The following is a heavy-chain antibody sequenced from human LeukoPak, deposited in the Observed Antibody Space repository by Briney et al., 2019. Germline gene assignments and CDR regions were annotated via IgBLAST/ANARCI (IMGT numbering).Heavy chain of an antibody. V-gene: IGHV3-7*01. J-gene: IGHJ4*02. CDR3: AREGSSTRYFDY. Sequence: GGSLRLSCAASGFTFSSYWMSWVGQALGKGLWLVANINQDGSEKDYVDSVKGRFTTSRDNAKTSLSLQMNSLRAEDTAVYYCAREGSSTRYFDYWGQGTLVTVSS. D-gene: IGHD2-2*01. CDR1: GFTFSSYW. CDR2: INQDGSEK.